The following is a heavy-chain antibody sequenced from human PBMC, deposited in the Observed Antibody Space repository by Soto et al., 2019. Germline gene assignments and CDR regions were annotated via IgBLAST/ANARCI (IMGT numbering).Heavy chain of an antibody. Sequence: PGGSLGLSFAASGFTFWDFHVNWDRQDQGEGLEWVSSISRNGNYIYYIDSVKGRFTISRDNAENSLYLQMNSLRAEDTAVYYCARVFGVSSRPRGYYYYYMDVWGKGTTVTVSS. CDR3: ARVFGVSSRPRGYYYYYMDV. J-gene: IGHJ6*03. D-gene: IGHD3-3*01. CDR1: GFTFWDFH. V-gene: IGHV3-21*01. CDR2: ISRNGNYI.